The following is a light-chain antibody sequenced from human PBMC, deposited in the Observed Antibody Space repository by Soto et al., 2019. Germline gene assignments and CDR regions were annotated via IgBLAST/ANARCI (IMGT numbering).Light chain of an antibody. CDR3: QTHDSSLSSYV. CDR1: MSNIGAGYD. CDR2: GND. J-gene: IGLJ1*01. Sequence: SLLSPPPSVCGAPGQRVTISCTGSMSNIGAGYDVHWYQQLPGTAPKLLIYGNDNRPSGVPDRFYGSKSGTSASLAITGLQAEDEANYYCQTHDSSLSSYVFGTGTEVTVL. V-gene: IGLV1-40*01.